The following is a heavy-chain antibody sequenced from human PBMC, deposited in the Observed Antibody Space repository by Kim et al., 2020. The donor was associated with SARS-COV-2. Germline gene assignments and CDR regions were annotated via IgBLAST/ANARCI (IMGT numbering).Heavy chain of an antibody. Sequence: GGSLRLSCAASGFTFGDYAMHWVRQAPGKGLEWVSGISWNSGSIGYADSVKGRFTISRDNAKNSLYLQMNSLRAEDTALYYCAKDYSDPHSGDNWFDPWGQGTLVTVSS. D-gene: IGHD2-15*01. J-gene: IGHJ5*02. CDR1: GFTFGDYA. CDR3: AKDYSDPHSGDNWFDP. V-gene: IGHV3-9*01. CDR2: ISWNSGSI.